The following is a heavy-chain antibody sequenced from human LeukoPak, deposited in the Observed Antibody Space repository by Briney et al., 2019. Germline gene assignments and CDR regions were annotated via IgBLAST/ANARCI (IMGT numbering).Heavy chain of an antibody. V-gene: IGHV1-2*02. J-gene: IGHJ4*02. CDR2: INPNSGGT. D-gene: IGHD6-13*01. CDR3: AKDVGPSVGTLGPDY. Sequence: ASVKVSCKASGYTFTGYYMHWVRQAPGQGLEWMGWINPNSGGTNYAQKFQGRVTLTRDTSISTAYMELSRLRADDTAIYYCAKDVGPSVGTLGPDYWGQGTLVTVSS. CDR1: GYTFTGYY.